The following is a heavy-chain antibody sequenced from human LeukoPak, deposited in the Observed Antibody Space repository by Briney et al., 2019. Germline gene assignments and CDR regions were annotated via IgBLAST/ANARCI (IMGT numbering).Heavy chain of an antibody. V-gene: IGHV1-69*05. Sequence: SVKVSCKASGGTFSSYAISWVRQAPGQGLEWMGGIIPIFGTANYAQKFQGRVTITTDESTSTAYMELRSLTSDGTAVYYCARDKAVTTELTQYFQHWGQGTLVTVSS. J-gene: IGHJ1*01. D-gene: IGHD4-11*01. CDR1: GGTFSSYA. CDR2: IIPIFGTA. CDR3: ARDKAVTTELTQYFQH.